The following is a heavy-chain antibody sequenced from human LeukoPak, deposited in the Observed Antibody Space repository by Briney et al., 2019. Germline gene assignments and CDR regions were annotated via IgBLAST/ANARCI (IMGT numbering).Heavy chain of an antibody. J-gene: IGHJ4*02. CDR1: GFTFSTYA. D-gene: IGHD6-19*01. CDR2: ISYDGSNE. CDR3: ARGKWLLLFGDY. Sequence: PGGSLRLSCAASGFTFSTYAMHWVRQAPGKGLEWVAAISYDGSNEYYADSVKGRFTISRDNSKNTLNLQMSSLRTEDTAVYYCARGKWLLLFGDYWGQGTLVTVSS. V-gene: IGHV3-30-3*01.